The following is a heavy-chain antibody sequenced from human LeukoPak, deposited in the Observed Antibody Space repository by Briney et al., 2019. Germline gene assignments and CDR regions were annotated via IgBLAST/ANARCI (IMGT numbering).Heavy chain of an antibody. CDR2: IYYSGTT. J-gene: IGHJ4*02. Sequence: PSETLSLTCTVSGGSISSGFCYWSWIRQHPGKGLEWIGYIYYSGTTYYNPSLKSRLSIPLDASKSQFSLKLSSVTAADTAVYYCVRGPYGRFDYWGQGTLVTVSS. CDR3: VRGPYGRFDY. V-gene: IGHV4-31*03. CDR1: GGSISSGFCY. D-gene: IGHD3-16*01.